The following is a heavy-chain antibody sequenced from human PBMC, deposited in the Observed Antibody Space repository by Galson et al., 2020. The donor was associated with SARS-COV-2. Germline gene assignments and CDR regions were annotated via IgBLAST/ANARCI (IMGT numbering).Heavy chain of an antibody. V-gene: IGHV4-61*02. Sequence: SETLSLTCTVSGGSISSGSYYWSWIRQPAGKGLEWIGRIYTSGSTNYNPSIKSRVTISVDTSKNQFSLKLSSVTAADTAVYNCAREFDSRGGCFDYWGQGTLVTVSA. D-gene: IGHD3-22*01. CDR2: IYTSGST. CDR3: AREFDSRGGCFDY. CDR1: GGSISSGSYY. J-gene: IGHJ4*02.